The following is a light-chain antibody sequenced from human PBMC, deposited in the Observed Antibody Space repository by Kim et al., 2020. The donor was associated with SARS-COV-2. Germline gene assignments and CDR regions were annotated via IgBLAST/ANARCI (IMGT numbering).Light chain of an antibody. CDR1: SIDVGGYNY. V-gene: IGLV2-14*03. J-gene: IGLJ2*01. CDR3: SSYTSSSTLEVV. Sequence: ITIPCTGTSIDVGGYNYVSWYQQHQGKAPKLMIYDVSNRPSGVSNRFSGSKSGNTASLTISGLQAEDEADYYCSSYTSSSTLEVVFGGGTQLTVL. CDR2: DVS.